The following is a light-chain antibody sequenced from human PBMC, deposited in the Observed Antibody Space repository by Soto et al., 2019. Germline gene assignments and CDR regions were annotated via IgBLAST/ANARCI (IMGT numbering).Light chain of an antibody. CDR3: SSYTRSNTLHV. J-gene: IGLJ1*01. V-gene: IGLV2-14*01. CDR2: EVG. Sequence: QSALTQPASVSGSPGQSIAISCTGTTSDVGGYNYVSWYQQHPGKAPKLIVYEVGNRPSGVSDRFSGSKSGNTASLTISGLQAEDEADYYCSSYTRSNTLHVFGTGTKVTV. CDR1: TSDVGGYNY.